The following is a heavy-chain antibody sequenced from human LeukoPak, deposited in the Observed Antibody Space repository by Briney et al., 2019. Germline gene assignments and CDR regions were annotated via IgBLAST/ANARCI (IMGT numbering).Heavy chain of an antibody. V-gene: IGHV5-51*01. D-gene: IGHD2-2*01. CDR2: IYPGDSDT. J-gene: IGHJ5*02. CDR3: FRYTRGYCSSTSCYRHNWFDP. CDR1: GYSFTSYW. Sequence: GESLKISCKGSGYSFTSYWIGWVRQMPGKGLEWMGIIYPGDSDTRYSPSFQGQVTISADKSISTAYLQWSSLKASDTAMYYCFRYTRGYCSSTSCYRHNWFDPWGQGTLVTVSS.